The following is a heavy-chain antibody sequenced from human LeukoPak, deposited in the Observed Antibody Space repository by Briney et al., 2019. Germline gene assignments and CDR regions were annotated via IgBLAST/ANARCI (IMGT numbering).Heavy chain of an antibody. Sequence: EGSLRLSCAASGFTFSSYSMNWVRQAPGKGLEWVSYISSSSSTIYYADSVKGRFTISRDNAKNSLYLQMNSLRDEDTAVYYCARRTMYSSSWFFDAFDIWGQGTMVTVSS. V-gene: IGHV3-48*02. D-gene: IGHD6-13*01. CDR2: ISSSSSTI. J-gene: IGHJ3*02. CDR3: ARRTMYSSSWFFDAFDI. CDR1: GFTFSSYS.